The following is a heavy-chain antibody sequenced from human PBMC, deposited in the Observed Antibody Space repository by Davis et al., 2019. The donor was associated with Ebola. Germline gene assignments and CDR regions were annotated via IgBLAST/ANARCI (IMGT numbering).Heavy chain of an antibody. D-gene: IGHD6-13*01. CDR1: GFTFSSYA. CDR2: ISYDGSNK. Sequence: GESLKISCAASGFTFSSYAIHWVRQAPGKGLEWVAVISYDGSNKYYADSVKGRFTISRDNSKNTLYLQMNCLRAEDTAVYYCARVMGGIAAAGTGDYYCMDVWDQGTTVTVSS. V-gene: IGHV3-30*04. J-gene: IGHJ6*02. CDR3: ARVMGGIAAAGTGDYYCMDV.